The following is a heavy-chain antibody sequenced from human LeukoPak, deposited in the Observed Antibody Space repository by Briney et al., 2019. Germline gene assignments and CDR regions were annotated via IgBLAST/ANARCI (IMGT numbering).Heavy chain of an antibody. CDR1: GFTFSDSY. D-gene: IGHD7-27*01. CDR3: AKEGGDWGEGYFDY. CDR2: ISSSGGTI. Sequence: GGSLRLSCAASGFTFSDSYMSWIRQVPGKGLEWISYISSSGGTIYYADSVKGRFTISRDNAKNSLYLQMNSLQAEDTAVYYCAKEGGDWGEGYFDYWGQGTLVTVSS. J-gene: IGHJ4*02. V-gene: IGHV3-11*01.